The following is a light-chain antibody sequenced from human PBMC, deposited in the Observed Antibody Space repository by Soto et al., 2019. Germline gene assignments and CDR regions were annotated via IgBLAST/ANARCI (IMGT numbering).Light chain of an antibody. CDR3: AAWDDSLNGLV. Sequence: QSVLTQPPSASGTPGQRVTISCSGSSSNIGSNTVNWHQQLPGTAPKLLIYNNNQRPSGVPDRFSGSKSGTSASLAISGLQSEDEADYYCAAWDDSLNGLVFGGGTKLTVL. J-gene: IGLJ2*01. CDR2: NNN. V-gene: IGLV1-44*01. CDR1: SSNIGSNT.